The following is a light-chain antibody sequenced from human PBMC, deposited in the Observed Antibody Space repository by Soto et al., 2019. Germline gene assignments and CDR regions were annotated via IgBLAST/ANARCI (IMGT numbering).Light chain of an antibody. CDR1: SSDVGSHNL. J-gene: IGLJ7*01. Sequence: QSALTQPASVSGSPGQSITISCTGTSSDVGSHNLVSWYQQHPGHAPKLMIYDVSKRPLGVSARFSASKSGNTASLTISGLQAEDEADYYCCSYGGSSAVFGGGTQLTVL. V-gene: IGLV2-23*02. CDR3: CSYGGSSAV. CDR2: DVS.